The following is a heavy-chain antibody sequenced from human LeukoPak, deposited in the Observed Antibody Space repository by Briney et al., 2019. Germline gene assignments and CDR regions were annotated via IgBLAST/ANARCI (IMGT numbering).Heavy chain of an antibody. V-gene: IGHV4-34*01. CDR3: ARTRYFDWLRNQPYYFDY. Sequence: SETLSLTCAVYGGSFSGYYWSWIRQPPGKGLEWIGEINHSGSTNYNPSLKSRVTISVDTSKNQFSLKLSSVTAADTAVYYCARTRYFDWLRNQPYYFDYWGQGTPVTVSS. D-gene: IGHD3-9*01. CDR1: GGSFSGYY. J-gene: IGHJ4*02. CDR2: INHSGST.